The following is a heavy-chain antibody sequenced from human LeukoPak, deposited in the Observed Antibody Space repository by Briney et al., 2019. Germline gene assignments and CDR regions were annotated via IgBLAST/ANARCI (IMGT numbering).Heavy chain of an antibody. Sequence: ASVKVSCKASGYTFTSYGISWVRQAPGQGLEWMGWISAYNGNTNYAQKLQGRVTMTTDTSTSTDYMELRSLRSDDTAVYYCARVGRVSLNWFDPWGQGTLVTVSS. CDR2: ISAYNGNT. CDR1: GYTFTSYG. D-gene: IGHD2-15*01. J-gene: IGHJ5*02. V-gene: IGHV1-18*01. CDR3: ARVGRVSLNWFDP.